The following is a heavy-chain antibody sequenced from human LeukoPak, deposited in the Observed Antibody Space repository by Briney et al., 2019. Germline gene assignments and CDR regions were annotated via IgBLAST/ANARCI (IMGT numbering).Heavy chain of an antibody. J-gene: IGHJ4*02. CDR2: IYSGGNT. Sequence: GGSLRLSCAASGFTFSTDAMTWVRQAPGKGLEWVSVIYSGGNTYYADSVKGRFTISRDNSKNTLYLQMTSLRAEDTAVYYCARADYYDSSGYNDYWGQGTLVTVSS. V-gene: IGHV3-53*01. CDR1: GFTFSTDA. CDR3: ARADYYDSSGYNDY. D-gene: IGHD3-22*01.